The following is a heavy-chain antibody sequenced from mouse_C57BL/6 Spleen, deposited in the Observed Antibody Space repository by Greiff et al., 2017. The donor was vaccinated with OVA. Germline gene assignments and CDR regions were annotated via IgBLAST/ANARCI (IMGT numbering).Heavy chain of an antibody. V-gene: IGHV1-64*01. J-gene: IGHJ2*01. D-gene: IGHD1-1*01. Sequence: VQLQQPGAELVKPGASVKLSCKASGYTFTSYWMHWVKQRPGQGLEWIGMIHPTSGSTNYNEKFKGKATLTVDKSSSTAYMQLSSLTSEDSAVYYCANYGSSYVWGQGTTLTVSS. CDR2: IHPTSGST. CDR1: GYTFTSYW. CDR3: ANYGSSYV.